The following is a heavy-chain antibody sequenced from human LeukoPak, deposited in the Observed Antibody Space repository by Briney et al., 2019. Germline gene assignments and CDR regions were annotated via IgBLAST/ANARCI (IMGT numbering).Heavy chain of an antibody. CDR3: ARETRGGTYRYNFLDY. CDR2: IDSSGTVR. J-gene: IGHJ4*02. Sequence: GGSLRLSCAASGFTFSNFDMTWVCQAPGKGLEWLSYIDSSGTVRYYADSVNRRFTISRDNAKNSLHLQMGSLRAEDTAVYYCARETRGGTYRYNFLDYWGLGTLVTVSS. D-gene: IGHD3-16*02. V-gene: IGHV3-48*03. CDR1: GFTFSNFD.